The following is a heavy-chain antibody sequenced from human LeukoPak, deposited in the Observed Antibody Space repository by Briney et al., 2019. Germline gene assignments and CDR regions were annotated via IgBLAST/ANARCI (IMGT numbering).Heavy chain of an antibody. J-gene: IGHJ4*02. CDR1: GGSISSYY. D-gene: IGHD6-6*01. CDR3: ARVVGAARGYFDY. CDR2: INHSGST. Sequence: SETLSLTCTLSGGSISSYYWSWIRQPPGKGLEWIGEINHSGSTNYNPSLKSRVTISVDTSKNQFSLKLSSVTAADTAVYYCARVVGAARGYFDYWGQGTLVTVSS. V-gene: IGHV4-34*01.